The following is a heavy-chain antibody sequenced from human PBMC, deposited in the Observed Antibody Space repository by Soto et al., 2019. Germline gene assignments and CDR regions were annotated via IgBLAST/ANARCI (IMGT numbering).Heavy chain of an antibody. CDR3: ARQRVEMDYYSYGMDV. Sequence: SETLSLTCTVSGGSISSSSYYWGWIRQPPGKGLEWIGSIYYSGSTYYNPSLKSRVTISVDTSKNQFSLKLSSVTAADTAVYYCARQRVEMDYYSYGMDVWGQGTTVTVSS. CDR2: IYYSGST. J-gene: IGHJ6*02. D-gene: IGHD2-2*01. V-gene: IGHV4-39*01. CDR1: GGSISSSSYY.